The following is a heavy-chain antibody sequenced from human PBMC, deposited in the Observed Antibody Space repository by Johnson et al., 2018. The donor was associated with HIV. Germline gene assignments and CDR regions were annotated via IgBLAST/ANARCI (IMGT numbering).Heavy chain of an antibody. CDR2: INLDGSEK. CDR3: ARASHLYDYVP. CDR1: GFTFSNYW. V-gene: IGHV3-7*02. J-gene: IGHJ3*01. Sequence: VQLVESGGGLVQPGGSLRLSCADSGFTFSNYWMTWVRQAPGKGLEWVANINLDGSEKYYVDSVKGRFTISRDNAKNSLYLQMNSLRAEDTAVYYCARASHLYDYVPWGQGTMVTVSS. D-gene: IGHD3-16*01.